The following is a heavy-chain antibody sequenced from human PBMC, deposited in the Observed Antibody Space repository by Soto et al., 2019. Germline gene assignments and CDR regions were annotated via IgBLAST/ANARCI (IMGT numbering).Heavy chain of an antibody. CDR2: IYYSGST. CDR1: GGSISSSSYY. D-gene: IGHD3-10*01. V-gene: IGHV4-39*01. J-gene: IGHJ4*02. CDR3: ASTMVQGVAKVGD. Sequence: SETLSLTCTVSGGSISSSSYYWGWIRQPPGKGLEWIGSIYYSGSTYYNPSLKSRVTISVDTSKNQFSLKLSSVTAADTAVYYCASTMVQGVAKVGDWGQGTLVTVSS.